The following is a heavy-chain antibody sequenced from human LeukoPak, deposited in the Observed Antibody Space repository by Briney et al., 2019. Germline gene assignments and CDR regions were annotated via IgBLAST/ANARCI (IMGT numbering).Heavy chain of an antibody. D-gene: IGHD3-22*01. J-gene: IGHJ4*02. CDR2: IYPVDSDT. Sequence: GESLKISCKGSGYSFPSYWIGWVRQMPGKGLEWMGIIYPVDSDTRYSPSFQGQVTMSADKSISTAYLQWSSLKASDTAMCYCARIVWDSSGYYADYWGQGTLVTVSS. V-gene: IGHV5-51*01. CDR3: ARIVWDSSGYYADY. CDR1: GYSFPSYW.